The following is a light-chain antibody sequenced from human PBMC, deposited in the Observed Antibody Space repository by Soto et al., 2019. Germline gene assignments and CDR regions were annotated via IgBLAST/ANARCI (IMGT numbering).Light chain of an antibody. CDR1: QSISSSR. J-gene: IGKJ2*01. V-gene: IGKV3-20*01. Sequence: EIVLTQSPGTLSLSPGERATLSCRASQSISSSRLAWYQQKPGQAPRLLISDASNRATGIPDRFGGSGSGTDFTLTISRLEPEDFAVYFCQQYGTSPGNTFGQGTKLEIK. CDR2: DAS. CDR3: QQYGTSPGNT.